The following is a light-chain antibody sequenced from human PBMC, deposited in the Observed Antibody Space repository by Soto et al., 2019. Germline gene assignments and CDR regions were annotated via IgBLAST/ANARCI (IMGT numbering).Light chain of an antibody. J-gene: IGLJ3*02. V-gene: IGLV1-44*01. CDR1: SSNIGSNT. CDR2: SNN. CDR3: AAWDDSLNGWV. Sequence: QSVLTQPPSASGTPGQRVTISCSGSSSNIGSNTVNWYQQLPGAAPKLLLYSNNQRPSGVPDRFSGSKSGASASLAISGLQSEDEAAYYCAAWDDSLNGWVFGGGTQLTVL.